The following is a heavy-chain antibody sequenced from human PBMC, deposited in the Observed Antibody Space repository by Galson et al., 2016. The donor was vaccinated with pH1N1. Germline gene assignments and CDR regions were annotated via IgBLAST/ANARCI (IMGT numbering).Heavy chain of an antibody. CDR1: GFTFGDYG. Sequence: SLRLSCAASGFTFGDYGMTWVRQAPGKGLEWVASINFIGGNIDYADSMKGRFTISRDNAKSSLYLQMNSLRAEDTALYYCARRPGISVPGLLDFWGQGTLVIVSS. J-gene: IGHJ4*02. D-gene: IGHD6-19*01. CDR3: ARRPGISVPGLLDF. V-gene: IGHV3-20*04. CDR2: INFIGGNI.